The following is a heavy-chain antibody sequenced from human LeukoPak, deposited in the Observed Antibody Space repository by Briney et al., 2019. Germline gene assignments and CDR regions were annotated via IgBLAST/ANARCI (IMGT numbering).Heavy chain of an antibody. J-gene: IGHJ3*02. Sequence: SVKVSCKASGGTFSSYAISWVRQAPGQGLEWMGGIIPILGTANYAQKFQGRVTITTDESTSTAYMELRSLRSDDTAVYYCARDSRLRFLEWPTDAFDIWGQGTMVTVSS. V-gene: IGHV1-69*05. CDR1: GGTFSSYA. D-gene: IGHD3-3*01. CDR3: ARDSRLRFLEWPTDAFDI. CDR2: IIPILGTA.